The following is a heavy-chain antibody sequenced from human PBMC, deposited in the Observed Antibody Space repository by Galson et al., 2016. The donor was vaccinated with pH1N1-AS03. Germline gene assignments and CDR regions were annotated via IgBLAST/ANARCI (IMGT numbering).Heavy chain of an antibody. CDR1: GIIFSNYG. CDR3: VKERHSRGYGADFDH. V-gene: IGHV3-30*18. CDR2: VSSDGNIK. D-gene: IGHD3-22*01. J-gene: IGHJ4*02. Sequence: SLRLSCAASGIIFSNYGMQWVRQVPGKGLEWVAVVSSDGNIKIYSDSVKDRFTISRDNSKNTLDLQMNSLKTEDTAVYYCVKERHSRGYGADFDHWGQGTQVTVSS.